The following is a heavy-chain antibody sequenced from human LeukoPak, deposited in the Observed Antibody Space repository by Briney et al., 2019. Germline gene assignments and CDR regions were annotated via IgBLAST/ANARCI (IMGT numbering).Heavy chain of an antibody. V-gene: IGHV5-51*01. CDR1: GYSFSNYW. CDR2: IYADDSDT. D-gene: IGHD3-9*01. CDR3: ARQEPHYDYDILTGYPDY. J-gene: IGHJ4*02. Sequence: GESLKISCKGSGYSFSNYWIGWVRQMPGKGLEWMGIIYADDSDTRYSPSFEGQVTISVDKSSSTAYLQWSSLKASDTAMYYCARQEPHYDYDILTGYPDYWGQGTLVTVSS.